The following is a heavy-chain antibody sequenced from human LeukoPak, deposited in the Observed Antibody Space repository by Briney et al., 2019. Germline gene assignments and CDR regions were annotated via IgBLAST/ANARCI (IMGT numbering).Heavy chain of an antibody. CDR3: ARQWFGVIGAFDI. J-gene: IGHJ3*02. D-gene: IGHD3-10*01. V-gene: IGHV4-39*01. Sequence: PSETLSLTCTVSGGSISSSSYYWGWIRQPPGKGLAWIGSIYYSGSTYYNPSLKSRVTISVDTSKNQFSLKLSSVTAADTAVYYCARQWFGVIGAFDIWGQGTMVTVSS. CDR1: GGSISSSSYY. CDR2: IYYSGST.